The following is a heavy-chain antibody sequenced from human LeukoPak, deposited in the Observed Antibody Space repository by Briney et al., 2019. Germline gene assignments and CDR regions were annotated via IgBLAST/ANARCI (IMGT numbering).Heavy chain of an antibody. CDR2: IVVGSGNT. CDR1: GFTFTSSA. Sequence: SVKVSCKASGFTFTSSAVQWVRQARGQRLEWIGWIVVGSGNTNYAQKFQERVTITRDMSTSTAYMELSSLRSEDTAVYYCARDSRGYSGYGLAFDIWGQGTMVTVSS. V-gene: IGHV1-58*01. J-gene: IGHJ3*02. CDR3: ARDSRGYSGYGLAFDI. D-gene: IGHD5-12*01.